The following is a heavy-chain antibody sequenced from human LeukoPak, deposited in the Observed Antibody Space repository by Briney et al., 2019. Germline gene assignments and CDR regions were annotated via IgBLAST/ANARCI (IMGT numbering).Heavy chain of an antibody. CDR3: ARGGYYGSGNDFRFDP. J-gene: IGHJ5*02. V-gene: IGHV3-21*01. CDR1: GFTFSSYT. CDR2: ISSSSSYI. Sequence: GGSLRLSCAASGFTFSSYTMNWVRQAPGKGLEWVSSISSSSSYIYYADSVKGRFTISRDNAKNSLYLQMNSLRAEDTAVYYCARGGYYGSGNDFRFDPWGQGTLVTVSS. D-gene: IGHD3-10*01.